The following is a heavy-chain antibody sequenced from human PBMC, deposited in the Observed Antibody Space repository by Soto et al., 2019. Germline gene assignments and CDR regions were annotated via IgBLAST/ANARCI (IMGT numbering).Heavy chain of an antibody. Sequence: SETLSLTCTVSGGSISNYYWSWIRQPPGKGLEWIGYIYNRGSTKYNSSLKSRVTMSVGTSKSQFSLKLSSVTATDTAVYYCVRLTWVAASSFYYYLDVWGRGTTVTVSS. D-gene: IGHD2-2*01. J-gene: IGHJ6*03. CDR2: IYNRGST. CDR1: GGSISNYY. CDR3: VRLTWVAASSFYYYLDV. V-gene: IGHV4-59*08.